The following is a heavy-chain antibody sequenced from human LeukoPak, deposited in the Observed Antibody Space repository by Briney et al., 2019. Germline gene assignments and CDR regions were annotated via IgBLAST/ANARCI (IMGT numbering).Heavy chain of an antibody. Sequence: PSETLSLTCAVYGASFNTYYWTWIRQPPGKGLEWIGEVNHYGSPKYNPSLKSRVAISVDMSKNQFCLRLNSVTAADTALYYCVHSNGWSKGVYWGQGPLVTVSS. CDR3: VHSNGWSKGVY. J-gene: IGHJ4*02. D-gene: IGHD6-19*01. CDR2: VNHYGSP. V-gene: IGHV4-34*01. CDR1: GASFNTYY.